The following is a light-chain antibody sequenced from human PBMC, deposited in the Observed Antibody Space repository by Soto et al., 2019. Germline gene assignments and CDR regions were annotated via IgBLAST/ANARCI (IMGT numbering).Light chain of an antibody. CDR3: QQYNNWPPWT. CDR1: QRVSSN. J-gene: IGKJ1*01. Sequence: EIVMTQSPATLSVSPGERATLSCRASQRVSSNLAWYQQKPGQAPRLLIYGASTRATGIPARFSGSGSETEFTLTLSSLQYEDFAVYYCQQYNNWPPWTFGQGTKVEIK. CDR2: GAS. V-gene: IGKV3-15*01.